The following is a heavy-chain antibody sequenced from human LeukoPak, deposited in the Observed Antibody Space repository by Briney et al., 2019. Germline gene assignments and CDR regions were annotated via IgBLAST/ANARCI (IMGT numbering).Heavy chain of an antibody. V-gene: IGHV4-59*08. CDR1: GGSISSYY. CDR2: IYYSGST. D-gene: IGHD3-16*01. J-gene: IGHJ4*02. CDR3: ARQYAPLGVDY. Sequence: SETLSLTCTVFGGSISSYYWSWIRQPPGKGLEWIGYIYYSGSTNYNPSLKSRVTISVDTSKNQFSLKLSSVTAADTAVYYCARQYAPLGVDYWGQGTLVTVSS.